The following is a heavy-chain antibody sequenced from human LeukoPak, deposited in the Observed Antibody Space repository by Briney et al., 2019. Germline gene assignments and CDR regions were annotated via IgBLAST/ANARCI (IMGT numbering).Heavy chain of an antibody. J-gene: IGHJ4*02. V-gene: IGHV3-20*04. Sequence: GGSLRLSCAASGVTFDDYGLSWVRQAPGKGLEWVSGINWNGGSTAYADSIKGRFNISRHNAKNALYLQMNIQRAEDTALYYCARRVDTAMALDYWGQGTLVTVSS. CDR3: ARRVDTAMALDY. CDR2: INWNGGST. CDR1: GVTFDDYG. D-gene: IGHD5-18*01.